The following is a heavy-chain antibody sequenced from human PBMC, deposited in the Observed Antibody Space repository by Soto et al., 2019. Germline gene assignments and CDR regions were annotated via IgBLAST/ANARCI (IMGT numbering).Heavy chain of an antibody. J-gene: IGHJ2*01. Sequence: QAQLQESGPGPVKPSETLSLTCTVSGGSVSGGPHYGSWFRQPPGKGLEWIGYIYNSGSTNYNPSLKSRVTISVDTSKNQFSLKLSSVTAADTAVYYCARGYRTSWYWFDLWGRGTLVTVSS. CDR1: GGSVSGGPHY. CDR2: IYNSGST. V-gene: IGHV4-61*01. CDR3: ARGYRTSWYWFDL. D-gene: IGHD6-13*01.